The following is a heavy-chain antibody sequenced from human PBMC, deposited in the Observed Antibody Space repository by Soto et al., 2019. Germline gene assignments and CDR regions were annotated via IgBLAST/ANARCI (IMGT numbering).Heavy chain of an antibody. J-gene: IGHJ6*02. CDR2: INPNSGGT. CDR3: ARGAAALMDV. D-gene: IGHD6-13*01. CDR1: GYTFTGYY. V-gene: IGHV1-2*02. Sequence: ASVKVSCKASGYTFTGYYIHWVRQAPGQGLQWMGWINPNSGGTNYAQKFQGRVTMTRGTSISTAYMDLSSLRFDDTAVYYCARGAAALMDVWGQGTTVTVSS.